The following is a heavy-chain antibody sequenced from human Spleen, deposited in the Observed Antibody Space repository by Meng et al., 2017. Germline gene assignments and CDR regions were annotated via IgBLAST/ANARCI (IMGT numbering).Heavy chain of an antibody. Sequence: SETLSLTCGVYGRSPSGYYWSCIRQPPGKGLEWIGETNHSGSAKYNPSLESRVTISVELFKNQFSLQPRSVTAADTAVYYCARIRAYFCESGGYDPPDFWGQGTLVTVSS. V-gene: IGHV4-34*01. CDR2: TNHSGSA. CDR3: ARIRAYFCESGGYDPPDF. D-gene: IGHD3-22*01. J-gene: IGHJ4*02. CDR1: GRSPSGYY.